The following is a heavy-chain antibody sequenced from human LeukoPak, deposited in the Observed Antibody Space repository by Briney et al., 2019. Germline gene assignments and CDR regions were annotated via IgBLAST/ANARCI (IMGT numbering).Heavy chain of an antibody. CDR2: FYPGDSDT. V-gene: IGHV5-51*01. CDR1: GYSFTSYW. D-gene: IGHD3-3*01. Sequence: GESLKISCKGSGYSFTSYWIGWVRQMPGKGLEWMGIFYPGDSDTRYSPSFQGQVTISADKSISTAYLQWSSLKASDTAMYYCARVGDGESPFGVGYYYYGMDVWGQGTTVTVSS. CDR3: ARVGDGESPFGVGYYYYGMDV. J-gene: IGHJ6*02.